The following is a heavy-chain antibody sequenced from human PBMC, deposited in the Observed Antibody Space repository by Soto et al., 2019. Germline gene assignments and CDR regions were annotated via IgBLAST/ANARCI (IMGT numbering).Heavy chain of an antibody. D-gene: IGHD3-3*01. CDR2: IWYDGSNK. CDR1: GFTFSSYG. Sequence: GGSLRLSCAASGFTFSSYGMHWVRQAPGKGLEWVAVIWYDGSNKYYADSVKGRFTISRDNSKNTLYLQMNSLRAEDTAVYYCARDSYDFWRNYYYYYMDVWGKGTTVTVSS. V-gene: IGHV3-33*01. CDR3: ARDSYDFWRNYYYYYMDV. J-gene: IGHJ6*03.